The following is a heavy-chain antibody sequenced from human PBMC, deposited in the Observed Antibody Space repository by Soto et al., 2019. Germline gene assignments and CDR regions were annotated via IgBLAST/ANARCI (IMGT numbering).Heavy chain of an antibody. CDR1: GGTFSSYA. CDR2: IIPIFGTA. Sequence: SVKVSCKASGGTFSSYAISWVRQAPGQGLEWMGGIIPIFGTANYAQKFQGRVTITADESTSTAYMELSSLRSEDTAVYYRARYLGMTTVTWFDPWGQGTLVTVSS. V-gene: IGHV1-69*13. D-gene: IGHD4-4*01. J-gene: IGHJ5*02. CDR3: ARYLGMTTVTWFDP.